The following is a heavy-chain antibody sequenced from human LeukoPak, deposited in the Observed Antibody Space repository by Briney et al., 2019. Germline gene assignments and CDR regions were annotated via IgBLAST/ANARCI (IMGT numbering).Heavy chain of an antibody. D-gene: IGHD6-19*01. Sequence: GGSLRLSCAASGFSFSAYYMSWIRQAPGKGLEYVSYISNTGYSKDYADSVKGRFTISRDNAGNSVFLQMNSLRAEDTAVYYCAKDQGYSSGVWGQGTLVTVSS. CDR1: GFSFSAYY. J-gene: IGHJ4*02. CDR2: ISNTGYSK. V-gene: IGHV3-11*01. CDR3: AKDQGYSSGV.